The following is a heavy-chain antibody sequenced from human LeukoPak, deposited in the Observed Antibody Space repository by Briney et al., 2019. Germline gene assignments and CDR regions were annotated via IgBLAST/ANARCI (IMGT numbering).Heavy chain of an antibody. D-gene: IGHD6-19*01. Sequence: SETLSLTCTVYGGSFSGYYWSWIRQPPGKGLEWIGEIDHSGSTNYNPSLKSRVTISVDTSKNQFSLKLSSVTAADTAVYYCARSYSGWSGGDYYYMDVWGTGTTVTVSS. CDR2: IDHSGST. J-gene: IGHJ6*03. V-gene: IGHV4-34*01. CDR3: ARSYSGWSGGDYYYMDV. CDR1: GGSFSGYY.